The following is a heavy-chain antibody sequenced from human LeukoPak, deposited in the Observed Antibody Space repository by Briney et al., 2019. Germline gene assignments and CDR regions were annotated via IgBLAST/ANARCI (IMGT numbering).Heavy chain of an antibody. V-gene: IGHV1-18*01. CDR1: GYTFTSYG. CDR3: ARLGGGSYYNFYLDY. CDR2: ISAYNGNT. D-gene: IGHD1-26*01. Sequence: PGASVKVSCKASGYTFTSYGISWVRQAPGQGLEWMGWISAYNGNTNYAQKLQGRVTMTTDTSTSTAYMELRSLRSGDTAVYYCARLGGGSYYNFYLDYWGQGTLVTVSS. J-gene: IGHJ4*02.